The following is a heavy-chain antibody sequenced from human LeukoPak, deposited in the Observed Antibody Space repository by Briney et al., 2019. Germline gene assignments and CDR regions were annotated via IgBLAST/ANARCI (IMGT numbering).Heavy chain of an antibody. CDR3: AREATGDRLRYYYYYMDV. V-gene: IGHV1-46*01. J-gene: IGHJ6*03. CDR1: GFTFTSYY. D-gene: IGHD7-27*01. Sequence: ASVKVSCKASGFTFTSYYIHWVRQAPGQGLEWMGIINPSGGSTRYAQKFQGRVTITRNTSISTAYMELSSLRSEDTAAYYCAREATGDRLRYYYYYMDVWGKGTTVTISS. CDR2: INPSGGST.